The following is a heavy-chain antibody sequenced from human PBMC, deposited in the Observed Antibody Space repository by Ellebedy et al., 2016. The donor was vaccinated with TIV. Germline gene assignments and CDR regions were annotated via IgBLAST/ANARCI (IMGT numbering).Heavy chain of an antibody. CDR2: ISAYNGNT. V-gene: IGHV1-18*04. J-gene: IGHJ4*02. D-gene: IGHD1-14*01. CDR1: GYTFTRYG. Sequence: AASVKVSCKASGYTFTRYGVSWVRQAPGQGLEWMGWISAYNGNTNYAQKLQGRVTMTTDAVTSTAYMELRSLRSDDTAVYYCAGDVRQPTAGFDYWGQGTLVTVSS. CDR3: AGDVRQPTAGFDY.